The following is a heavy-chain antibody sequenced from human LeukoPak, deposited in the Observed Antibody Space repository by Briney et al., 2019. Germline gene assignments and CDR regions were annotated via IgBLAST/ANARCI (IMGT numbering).Heavy chain of an antibody. CDR1: GYSISSGYY. Sequence: SETLSLTCTVSGYSISSGYYWGWIRQPPGKGLEWIGEINHSGSTNYNPSLKSRVTITVDTSKNQFSLKLSSVTAADTAVYYCARRPVLRYFDWFRKDRNFYYFDYWGQGTLVTVSS. CDR2: INHSGST. J-gene: IGHJ4*02. V-gene: IGHV4-38-2*02. D-gene: IGHD3-9*01. CDR3: ARRPVLRYFDWFRKDRNFYYFDY.